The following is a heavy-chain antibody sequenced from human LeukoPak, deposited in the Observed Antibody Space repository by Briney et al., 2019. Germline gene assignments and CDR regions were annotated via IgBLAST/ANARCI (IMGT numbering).Heavy chain of an antibody. Sequence: GGSLRLSCAASGFTFNSYWMHWVRQAPGKGLVWVSRISSDGSSTTYADSVKGRFTISRDNAKNTLYLQMNSPRAEDTAVYYCARVLLGTWGAFDIWGQGTMVTVSS. CDR1: GFTFNSYW. CDR3: ARVLLGTWGAFDI. D-gene: IGHD7-27*01. J-gene: IGHJ3*02. CDR2: ISSDGSST. V-gene: IGHV3-74*01.